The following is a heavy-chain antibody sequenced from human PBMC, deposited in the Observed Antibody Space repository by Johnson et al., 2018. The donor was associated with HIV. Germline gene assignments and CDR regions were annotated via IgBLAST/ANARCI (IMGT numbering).Heavy chain of an antibody. CDR1: GFTFDDYG. CDR2: INWNGGST. D-gene: IGHD5-18*01. CDR3: AREAPQPSDAYDI. J-gene: IGHJ3*02. Sequence: VQLVESGGGVVRPGGSLRLSCATSGFTFDDYGMSWVRQAPGKGLEWVSGINWNGGSTGYADSVKGRFTISRDNDKNSLFMEMNSLTAEDTAVYYCAREAPQPSDAYDIWGQGTMVTVSS. V-gene: IGHV3-20*04.